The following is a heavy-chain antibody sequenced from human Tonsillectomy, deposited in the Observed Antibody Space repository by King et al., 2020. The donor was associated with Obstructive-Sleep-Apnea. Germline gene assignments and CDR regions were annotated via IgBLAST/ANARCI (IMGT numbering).Heavy chain of an antibody. CDR1: GGSTSSDLW. J-gene: IGHJ4*02. V-gene: IGHV4-4*02. CDR2: IYQSGGT. CDR3: AREGFLQGFDY. Sequence: VQLQESGPGLVKSSGTLSLTCAVSGGSTSSDLWWGWVRQAPGTGLEWIGEIYQSGGTNYNPSLKSLATISIDKSKNQFSLKLNSVTVADTAVYYCAREGFLQGFDYWGQGTLVTVSS.